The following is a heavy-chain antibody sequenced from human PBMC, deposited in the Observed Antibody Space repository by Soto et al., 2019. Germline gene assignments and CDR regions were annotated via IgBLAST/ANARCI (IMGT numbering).Heavy chain of an antibody. CDR1: GGSFSGYY. Sequence: QVQLQQWGAGLLKPSETLSLTCAVYGGSFSGYYWSWIRQPQGKGLEWIGVINHSGSTNSNPSLQSRVTILVVTSENHFSLMLSSVTSADTAMYYCARIATTHGSSARIFFYFDYWGQGTLVTVSS. D-gene: IGHD3-10*01. CDR3: ARIATTHGSSARIFFYFDY. CDR2: INHSGST. J-gene: IGHJ4*02. V-gene: IGHV4-34*01.